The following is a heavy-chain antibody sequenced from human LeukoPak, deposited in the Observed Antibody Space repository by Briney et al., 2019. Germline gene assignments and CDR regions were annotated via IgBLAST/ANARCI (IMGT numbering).Heavy chain of an antibody. CDR3: ARGKAERGGGYYYGMDV. CDR1: GYTFTGYY. CDR2: INPNSGGT. J-gene: IGHJ6*02. Sequence: ASVKVSCKASGYTFTGYYMHWVRQAPGQGLEWMGWINPNSGGTNYAQKFQGRVTMTRDTSISTAYKELSRLRSDDTAVYYCARGKAERGGGYYYGMDVWGQGTTVTVSS. D-gene: IGHD3-16*01. V-gene: IGHV1-2*02.